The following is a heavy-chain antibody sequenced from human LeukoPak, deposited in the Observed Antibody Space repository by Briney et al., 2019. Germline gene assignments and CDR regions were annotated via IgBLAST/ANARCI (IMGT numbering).Heavy chain of an antibody. CDR2: IYYSGST. V-gene: IGHV4-59*12. D-gene: IGHD6-6*01. Sequence: PSETLSLTCTVSGGSISSYYWSWIRQPPGKGLEWIGYIYYSGSTNYNPSLKSRVTISVDTSKNQFSLKLTSVTAADTAVYYCAREVGSIAVDYWGQGTLVTVSS. CDR3: AREVGSIAVDY. CDR1: GGSISSYY. J-gene: IGHJ4*02.